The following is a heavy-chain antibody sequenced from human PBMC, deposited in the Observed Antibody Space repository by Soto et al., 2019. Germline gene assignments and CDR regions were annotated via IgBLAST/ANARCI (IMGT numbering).Heavy chain of an antibody. CDR2: INPNSGGT. Sequence: ASVKVSCKASGYTFTGYYMHWVRQAPGQGLECMGWINPNSGGTNYAQMFQGWVSMPRDTSISTAYMELSRLRSDDTAVYYCARMKLPPSPVRIAARGLDVWGKGTTVTVSS. CDR1: GYTFTGYY. J-gene: IGHJ6*04. CDR3: ARMKLPPSPVRIAARGLDV. V-gene: IGHV1-2*04. D-gene: IGHD6-6*01.